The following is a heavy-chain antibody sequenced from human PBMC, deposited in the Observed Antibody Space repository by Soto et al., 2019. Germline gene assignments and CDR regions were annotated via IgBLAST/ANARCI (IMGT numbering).Heavy chain of an antibody. CDR2: IDPSDSYS. CDR3: ASFATMHIAAGAPSAEYFQH. Sequence: PGESPKISCKGSGYSFTSYWISWVRQMPGKGLEWMGRIDPSDSYSNYSPSFQGHVTISADKSISTAYLQWSSLKASDTAMYYCASFATMHIAAGAPSAEYFQHWGQGTLVTVSS. V-gene: IGHV5-10-1*01. D-gene: IGHD6-13*01. CDR1: GYSFTSYW. J-gene: IGHJ1*01.